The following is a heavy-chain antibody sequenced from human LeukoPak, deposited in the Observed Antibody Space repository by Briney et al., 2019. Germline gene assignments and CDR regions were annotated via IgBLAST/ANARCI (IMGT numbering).Heavy chain of an antibody. D-gene: IGHD5-12*01. Sequence: ASVKVSCKAFVYTFTAYYMHWVRQAPGQGLEWMGWINPNSGGTNYAQKFQGRVTMTRDTSISTAYMELSRLRSDDTAVYYCAREGLAPPSDGYSGYDSFHSYYYYGMDVWGQGTTVTVSS. CDR1: VYTFTAYY. CDR2: INPNSGGT. CDR3: AREGLAPPSDGYSGYDSFHSYYYYGMDV. J-gene: IGHJ6*02. V-gene: IGHV1-2*02.